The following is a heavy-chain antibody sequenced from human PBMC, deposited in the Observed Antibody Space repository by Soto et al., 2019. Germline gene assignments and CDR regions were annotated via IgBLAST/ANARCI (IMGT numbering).Heavy chain of an antibody. CDR1: GGSFSGYY. J-gene: IGHJ4*02. CDR3: ARHFGSWVREIDF. D-gene: IGHD3-16*01. Sequence: SETLSLTCAVYGGSFSGYYWSWIRQPPGKGLEWIGEINHSGSTNYNPSLKSRVTISVDTSKNQFSLKLSSVTAADTAVYYCARHFGSWVREIDFWGRGTLVTVSS. V-gene: IGHV4-34*01. CDR2: INHSGST.